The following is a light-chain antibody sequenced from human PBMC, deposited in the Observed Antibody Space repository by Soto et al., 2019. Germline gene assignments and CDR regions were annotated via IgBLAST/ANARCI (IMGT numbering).Light chain of an antibody. CDR3: SSYAGSNNNYV. CDR2: EVS. J-gene: IGLJ1*01. CDR1: SSDFGGYNY. Sequence: ALTQPPSASGSPGQSVTISCTGTSSDFGGYNYVSWYQQHPGKAPKLMIYEVSNRPSGVPDRFSGSKSGNTASLTVSGLQAEDEADYYCSSYAGSNNNYVFGTGTKVTVL. V-gene: IGLV2-8*01.